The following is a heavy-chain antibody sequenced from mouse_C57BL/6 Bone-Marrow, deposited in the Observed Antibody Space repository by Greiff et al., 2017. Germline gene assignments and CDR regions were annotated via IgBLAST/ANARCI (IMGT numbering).Heavy chain of an antibody. CDR1: GFSLTSYG. D-gene: IGHD2-1*01. V-gene: IGHV2-6-1*01. J-gene: IGHJ4*01. Sequence: VQLQESGPGLVAPSQSLSITCTVSGFSLTSYGVHWVRQPPGKGLEWLVVIWSDGSTTYNSALKSRLSISKDNSKSQVFLKMNSLQTDDTAMYYCARHAFYGTYAMDYWGQGTSVTVSS. CDR2: IWSDGST. CDR3: ARHAFYGTYAMDY.